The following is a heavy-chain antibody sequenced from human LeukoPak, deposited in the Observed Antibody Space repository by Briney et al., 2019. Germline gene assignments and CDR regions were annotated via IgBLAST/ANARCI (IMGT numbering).Heavy chain of an antibody. D-gene: IGHD5-18*01. CDR3: ARGRGNRIQLWSHYMDV. V-gene: IGHV4-61*02. CDR1: GGSISSGSYY. J-gene: IGHJ6*03. Sequence: PSETLSLTCTVSGGSISSGSYYWSWIRQPAGKGLEWIGRIYTSGSTNYNPSLKSRVTISVDTSKNQFSLKLSSVTAADTAVYYCARGRGNRIQLWSHYMDVWGKGTTVTVSS. CDR2: IYTSGST.